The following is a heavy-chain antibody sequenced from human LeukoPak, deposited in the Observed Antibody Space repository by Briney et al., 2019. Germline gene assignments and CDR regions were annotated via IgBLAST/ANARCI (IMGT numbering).Heavy chain of an antibody. Sequence: PGGSLRLSCAASGLTFSIYWMTWVRQAPGKGLEWLSYISSSAGTIHYVDSVKGRFTISRDNAKNSLYLQMDSLRVEDTAVYYCATSVTRRRLDWFIDLWGRGTLVSVSS. CDR1: GLTFSIYW. CDR2: ISSSAGTI. J-gene: IGHJ2*01. CDR3: ATSVTRRRLDWFIDL. D-gene: IGHD4-17*01. V-gene: IGHV3-48*04.